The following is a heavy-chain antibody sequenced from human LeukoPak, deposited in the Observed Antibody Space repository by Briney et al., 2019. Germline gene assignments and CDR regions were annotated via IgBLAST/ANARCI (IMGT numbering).Heavy chain of an antibody. V-gene: IGHV4-30-4*08. Sequence: PSQTLSLTCSVSGGSISSGDYYWSWIRQPPGKGLEWIGYIYYSGSTYYNPSLKSRLTISVDTSKNQFSLKLSSVTAADTAVYYCARTIFGVVIKSWFDPWGQGTLVTVSS. CDR2: IYYSGST. CDR1: GGSISSGDYY. CDR3: ARTIFGVVIKSWFDP. D-gene: IGHD3-3*01. J-gene: IGHJ5*02.